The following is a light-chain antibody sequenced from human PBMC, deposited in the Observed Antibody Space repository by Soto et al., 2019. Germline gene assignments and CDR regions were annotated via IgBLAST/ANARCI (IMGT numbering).Light chain of an antibody. CDR1: SSDVGIYNY. CDR2: QVT. Sequence: QSALTRPASVSVSPGQSITISCTGTSSDVGIYNYVSWYQQHPGKAPKLMIYQVTNRPSGVSNRFSGSKSGNTASLTISGLQAEDEADYYCSSYTGSTNYVFGTGTKVTVL. V-gene: IGLV2-14*01. J-gene: IGLJ1*01. CDR3: SSYTGSTNYV.